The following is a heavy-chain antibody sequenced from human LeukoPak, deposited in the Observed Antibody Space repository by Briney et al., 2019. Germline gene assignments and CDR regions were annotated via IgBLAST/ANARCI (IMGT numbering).Heavy chain of an antibody. Sequence: PSQTLSLTCTVSGGSISSGGYYWSWIRQHPGKGLEWIGYIYYSGSTYYNPSLKSRVTISVDTSKNQFSLKLSSVTAADTAVYYCASSPYGGSHYFDYWGQGTLVTVSS. CDR1: GGSISSGGYY. V-gene: IGHV4-31*03. CDR2: IYYSGST. J-gene: IGHJ4*02. D-gene: IGHD4-23*01. CDR3: ASSPYGGSHYFDY.